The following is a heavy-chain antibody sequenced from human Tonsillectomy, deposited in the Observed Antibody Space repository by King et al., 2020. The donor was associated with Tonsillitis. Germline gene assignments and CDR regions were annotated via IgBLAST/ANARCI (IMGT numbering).Heavy chain of an antibody. D-gene: IGHD4-23*01. V-gene: IGHV1-18*01. CDR3: AVDYGGDSDPFAFDI. Sequence: VQLVESGAEIKKPGASVKVSCRASGFTFTNYGFSWVRLAPGQGLEWIGCVSAYSGDTNYVQKLQGRVTLTTDTSTSTAFMELRSLRSDDTAIYYCAVDYGGDSDPFAFDIWGQGTLVTVSS. CDR2: VSAYSGDT. CDR1: GFTFTNYG. J-gene: IGHJ3*02.